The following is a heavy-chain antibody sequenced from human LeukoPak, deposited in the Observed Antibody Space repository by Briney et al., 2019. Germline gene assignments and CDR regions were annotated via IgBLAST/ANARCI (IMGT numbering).Heavy chain of an antibody. CDR3: ARDRYYYGSGSSIDY. D-gene: IGHD3-10*01. CDR2: VNHSGST. Sequence: SETLSLTCAVYGGSFSGYYWSWIRQPPGKGLEWIGEVNHSGSTNYNPSLKSRVTISVDTSKNQFSLKLSSVTAADTAVYYCARDRYYYGSGSSIDYWGRGTLVTVSS. CDR1: GGSFSGYY. V-gene: IGHV4-34*01. J-gene: IGHJ4*02.